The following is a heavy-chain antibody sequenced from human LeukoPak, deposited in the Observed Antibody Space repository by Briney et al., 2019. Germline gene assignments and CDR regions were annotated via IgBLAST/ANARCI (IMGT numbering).Heavy chain of an antibody. D-gene: IGHD6-19*01. V-gene: IGHV1-3*01. Sequence: ASVKVSCKASGYTFTSYAMHWVRQAPGQRLEWMAWFHAGNGNTKYSQKLQGRVTMTTDTSTSTAYMELRSLRSDDTAVYYCAREVAAPSYYYYYYMDVWGKGTTVTVSS. CDR2: FHAGNGNT. J-gene: IGHJ6*03. CDR3: AREVAAPSYYYYYYMDV. CDR1: GYTFTSYA.